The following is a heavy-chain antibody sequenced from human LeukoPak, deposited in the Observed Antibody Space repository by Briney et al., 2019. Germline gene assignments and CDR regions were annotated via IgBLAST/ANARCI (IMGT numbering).Heavy chain of an antibody. CDR1: GFTFSSYA. V-gene: IGHV3-23*01. CDR2: ISGSGGST. J-gene: IGHJ3*02. CDR3: ARRRGNYYDSSGTLGAFDI. D-gene: IGHD3-22*01. Sequence: PGGSLRLSCAASGFTFSSYAMSWVRQAPGKGLEWVSAISGSGGSTYYADSVKGRFTISRDNAKNSLYLQMNSLRAEDTAVYYCARRRGNYYDSSGTLGAFDIWGQGTMVTVSS.